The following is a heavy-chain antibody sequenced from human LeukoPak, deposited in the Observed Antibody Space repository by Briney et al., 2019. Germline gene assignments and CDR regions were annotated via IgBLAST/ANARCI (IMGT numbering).Heavy chain of an antibody. V-gene: IGHV4-39*07. D-gene: IGHD2-8*01. J-gene: IGHJ4*02. Sequence: KSSETLSLICTVSGGSISSSGYNWDWIRQPPGKGLEWIGNLYDSGSTYYNPSLKSRVTISVDTSKNQFSLKLSSVTAADTAVYYCAREASRNGYFDYWGQGTLVTVSS. CDR2: LYDSGST. CDR3: AREASRNGYFDY. CDR1: GGSISSSGYN.